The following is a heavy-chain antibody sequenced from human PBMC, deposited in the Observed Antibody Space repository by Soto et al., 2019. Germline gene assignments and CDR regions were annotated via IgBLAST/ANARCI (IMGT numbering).Heavy chain of an antibody. CDR2: ISAYNGNT. CDR1: GYTFTSYG. D-gene: IGHD5-18*01. V-gene: IGHV1-18*01. CDR3: ARDQAGYSYASGAFDI. J-gene: IGHJ3*02. Sequence: ASVKVSCKASGYTFTSYGISRVRQAPGQGLEWMGWISAYNGNTNYAQKLQGRVTMTTDTSTSTAYMELRSLRSDDTAVYYCARDQAGYSYASGAFDIWGQGTMVTVSS.